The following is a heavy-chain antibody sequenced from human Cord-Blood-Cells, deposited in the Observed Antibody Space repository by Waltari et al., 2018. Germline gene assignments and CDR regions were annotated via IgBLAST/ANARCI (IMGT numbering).Heavy chain of an antibody. CDR2: FDPEDGET. V-gene: IGHV1-24*01. CDR3: ATAGKGCSSTSRYTEFDY. CDR1: GYTRPEFS. J-gene: IGHJ4*02. D-gene: IGHD2-2*02. Sequence: QVQLVQPGAEVKKPGASVKVSCKVSGYTRPEFSMHWVRQDPGKGLEWMGGFDPEDGETIYAQKFQGRVTMTEDTCTDTAYMELSSLRSEDTAVYYCATAGKGCSSTSRYTEFDYWGQGTLVTVSS.